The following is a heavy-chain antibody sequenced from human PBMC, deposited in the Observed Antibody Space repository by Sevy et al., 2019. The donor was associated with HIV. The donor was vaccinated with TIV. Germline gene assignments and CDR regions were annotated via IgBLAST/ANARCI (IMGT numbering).Heavy chain of an antibody. V-gene: IGHV3-23*01. CDR1: GFTFSSYA. CDR3: AKREDPATVTTPYFDY. D-gene: IGHD4-4*01. Sequence: GGSLRLSCAASGFTFSSYAMSWVRQAPGKGLERVSAISGSGGSTYYADSVKGRFTISRDNSKNTLYLQMNSLRAEDTAVYYCAKREDPATVTTPYFDYWGQGTLVTVSS. J-gene: IGHJ4*02. CDR2: ISGSGGST.